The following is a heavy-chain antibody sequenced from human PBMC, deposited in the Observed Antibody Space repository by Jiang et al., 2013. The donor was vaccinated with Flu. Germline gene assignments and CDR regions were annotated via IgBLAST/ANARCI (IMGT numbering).Heavy chain of an antibody. D-gene: IGHD2-15*01. Sequence: GAEVKKPGSSVKVSCKASGGTFSSYAISWVRQAPGQGLEWMGGIIPIFGTANYAQKFQGRVTITADESTSTAYMELSSLRSEDTAVYYCARDPDCSGGSCDYSYHGWGQGTLVTVSS. CDR3: ARDPDCSGGSCDYSYHG. V-gene: IGHV1-69*01. CDR1: GGTFSSYA. J-gene: IGHJ4*02. CDR2: IIPIFGTA.